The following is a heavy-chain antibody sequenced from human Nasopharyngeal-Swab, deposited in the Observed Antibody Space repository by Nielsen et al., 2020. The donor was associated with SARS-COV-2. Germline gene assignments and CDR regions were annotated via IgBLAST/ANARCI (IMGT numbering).Heavy chain of an antibody. CDR2: IYYSGST. Sequence: SETLSLTCTVSGGSISSGGYYWSWIRQHPGKGLEWIGYIYYSGSTYYNPSLKSRVIMSVDTPKNEFSLRLTSVTAADTAVYYCARPMMVRKFDAFHVWGQGTMVTVSS. CDR3: ARPMMVRKFDAFHV. J-gene: IGHJ3*01. D-gene: IGHD3-10*01. CDR1: GGSISSGGYY. V-gene: IGHV4-39*01.